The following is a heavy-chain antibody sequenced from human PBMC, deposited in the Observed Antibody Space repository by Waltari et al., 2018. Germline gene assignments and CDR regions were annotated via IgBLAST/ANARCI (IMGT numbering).Heavy chain of an antibody. Sequence: QVQLVQSGAEVKKPGSSVKVSCKASGGTFSSYAISWVRQAPGQGLEWMGRIIPIFGTANYAQKFQGRVTITADKSTSTAYMELSSLRSEDTAVYYCARDEEFTMVQGVREYYYYGMDVWGQGTTVTVSS. J-gene: IGHJ6*02. CDR2: IIPIFGTA. CDR1: GGTFSSYA. V-gene: IGHV1-69*08. D-gene: IGHD3-10*01. CDR3: ARDEEFTMVQGVREYYYYGMDV.